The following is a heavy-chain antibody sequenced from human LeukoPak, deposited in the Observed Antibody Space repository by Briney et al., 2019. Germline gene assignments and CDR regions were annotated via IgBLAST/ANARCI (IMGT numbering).Heavy chain of an antibody. D-gene: IGHD1-1*01. J-gene: IGHJ4*02. Sequence: PGRSLRLSCAASGFTSSSYGMHWVRQAPGKGLEWVAVISYDGSNKYYADSVKGRFTISRDNSKNTLYLQMNSLRAEDTAVYYCARELSTGAYFDHWGQGTLVTVSS. CDR1: GFTSSSYG. V-gene: IGHV3-30*03. CDR3: ARELSTGAYFDH. CDR2: ISYDGSNK.